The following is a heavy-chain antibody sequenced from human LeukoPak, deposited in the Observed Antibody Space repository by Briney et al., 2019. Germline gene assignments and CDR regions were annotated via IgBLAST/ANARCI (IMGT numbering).Heavy chain of an antibody. CDR3: AKAKSYYSNYDY. V-gene: IGHV3-30*18. J-gene: IGHJ4*02. CDR1: GFTFSSYG. Sequence: GGSLRLSCAASGFTFSSYGMHWVRQAPGKGLEWVAVISYDGSNKYYADSVKGRLTISRDNSKNTLYLQMNSLRAEDTAVYYCAKAKSYYSNYDYWGQGTLVTVSS. D-gene: IGHD4-11*01. CDR2: ISYDGSNK.